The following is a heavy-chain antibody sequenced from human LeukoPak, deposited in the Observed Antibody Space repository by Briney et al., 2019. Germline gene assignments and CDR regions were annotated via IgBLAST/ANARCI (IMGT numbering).Heavy chain of an antibody. D-gene: IGHD3-22*01. CDR1: GFTFTSYA. CDR3: AKDCGTTYYYNSGGAYPSWDHNWFDS. Sequence: GGSLRLSCAASGFTFTSYAMTWVRQAPGKGLEWVSGISRSGGDTYYADSVKGRVTISRDNSENTLYLQMNSLRAAASAVYYCAKDCGTTYYYNSGGAYPSWDHNWFDSWGQGTLVTVSS. V-gene: IGHV3-23*01. J-gene: IGHJ5*01. CDR2: ISRSGGDT.